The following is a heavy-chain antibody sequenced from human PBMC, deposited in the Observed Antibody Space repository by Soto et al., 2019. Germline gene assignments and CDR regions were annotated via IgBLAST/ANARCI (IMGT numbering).Heavy chain of an antibody. CDR1: GYSFTSYD. CDR3: ARGKSNIVVVPAATNGPYYYYYMDV. CDR2: MNPNSGNT. Sequence: ASVKVSCKASGYSFTSYDSNWVRQATGQGLEWMGWMNPNSGNTGYAQKFQGRVTMTRNTSISTAYMELSSLRSEDTAVYYCARGKSNIVVVPAATNGPYYYYYMDVWGKGTTVTVSS. J-gene: IGHJ6*03. D-gene: IGHD2-2*01. V-gene: IGHV1-8*01.